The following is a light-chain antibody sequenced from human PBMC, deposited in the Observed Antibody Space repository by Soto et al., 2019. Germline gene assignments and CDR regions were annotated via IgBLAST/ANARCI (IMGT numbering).Light chain of an antibody. V-gene: IGKV3-20*01. Sequence: EIVLTQSPGTLSLSPGERATLSCRASQTVTSTFLSWYQQKPGQAPRLLIYGASRRATGLPDRFSGSGSGTYFTLTITRLEPEDFAVYYCHQYDSSRTFGQGTKVEMK. CDR3: HQYDSSRT. J-gene: IGKJ1*01. CDR2: GAS. CDR1: QTVTSTF.